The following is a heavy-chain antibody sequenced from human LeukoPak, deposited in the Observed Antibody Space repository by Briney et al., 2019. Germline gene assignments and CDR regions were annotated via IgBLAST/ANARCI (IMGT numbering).Heavy chain of an antibody. CDR3: ARTLMGDAFDI. V-gene: IGHV3-48*01. Sequence: GGSLRLSCAASGFTFSDFSMNWVRQAPGKGLEDIAFINPNSKTIFYADSVKGRFTISRDNAKNSLYLQMNSLRVEDTAVYYCARTLMGDAFDIWGQGTMVTVSS. CDR2: INPNSKTI. CDR1: GFTFSDFS. J-gene: IGHJ3*02. D-gene: IGHD2-8*01.